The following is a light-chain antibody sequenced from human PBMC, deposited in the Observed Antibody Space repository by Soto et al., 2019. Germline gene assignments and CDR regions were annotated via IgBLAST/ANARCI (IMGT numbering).Light chain of an antibody. CDR1: QSVSSY. V-gene: IGKV3-11*01. CDR3: QQRSNWLT. J-gene: IGKJ4*01. Sequence: EIVLTQSPATLSLSPGERATLSCRASQSVSSYLAWYQQKPGQAPRLLIYAASNRATGIPARFSGSGSGTDFTLTISTLEPEDFAVNYCQQRSNWLTFGGGTKVEIK. CDR2: AAS.